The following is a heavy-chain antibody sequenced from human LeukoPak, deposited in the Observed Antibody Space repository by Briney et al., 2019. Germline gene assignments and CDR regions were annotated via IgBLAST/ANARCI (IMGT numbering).Heavy chain of an antibody. V-gene: IGHV3-21*01. J-gene: IGHJ3*02. CDR2: ISSSSSYI. CDR1: GFTFSSYR. CDR3: ARPTRGYCSSTSCYAFDI. Sequence: GGSLRLSCAASGFTFSSYRMNWVRQAPGKGLEWVSSISSSSSYIYYADSVKGRFTISRDNAKNSLYLQMNSLRAEDTAVYYCARPTRGYCSSTSCYAFDIWGQGTMVTVSS. D-gene: IGHD2-2*01.